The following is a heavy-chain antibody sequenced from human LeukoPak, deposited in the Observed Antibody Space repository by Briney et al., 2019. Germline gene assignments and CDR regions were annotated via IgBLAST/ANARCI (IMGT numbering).Heavy chain of an antibody. D-gene: IGHD2-15*01. CDR3: TRTRCSGGSCYFDY. Sequence: PGRSLRLSCTDSGFTFGDYAMSWVRQAPGKGLEWVGFIRSKAYGGTTEYAASVKGRFTISRDDSKSIAYLQMNSLKTEDTAVYYCTRTRCSGGSCYFDYWGQGTLVTVSS. J-gene: IGHJ4*02. CDR2: IRSKAYGGTT. V-gene: IGHV3-49*04. CDR1: GFTFGDYA.